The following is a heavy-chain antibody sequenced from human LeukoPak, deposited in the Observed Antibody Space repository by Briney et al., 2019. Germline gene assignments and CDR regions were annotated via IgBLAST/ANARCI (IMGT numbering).Heavy chain of an antibody. CDR3: AGRCSSTSCYDIEFDY. Sequence: PGGSLRLSCAASGFTFSSYSMNWVRQAPGKELEWVSSISSSSSYIYYADSVKGRFTISRDNAKNSLYLQMNSLRAEDTAVYYCAGRCSSTSCYDIEFDYWGQGTLVTVSS. CDR2: ISSSSSYI. J-gene: IGHJ4*02. V-gene: IGHV3-21*01. CDR1: GFTFSSYS. D-gene: IGHD2-2*01.